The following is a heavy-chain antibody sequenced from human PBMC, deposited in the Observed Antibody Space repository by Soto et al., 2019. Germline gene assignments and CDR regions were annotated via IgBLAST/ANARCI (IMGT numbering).Heavy chain of an antibody. D-gene: IGHD1-26*01. CDR1: GFTFSSYS. CDR3: AREEGLLNWFDP. J-gene: IGHJ5*02. Sequence: EVQLVESGGGLVQPGGSLRLSCAASGFTFSSYSMNWVRQAPGEGLEWVSYISSSSSTIYYADSVKGRFTISRDNAKNSLYLQTNSLRAEDTAVYYCAREEGLLNWFDPWGQGTLVTVSS. V-gene: IGHV3-48*01. CDR2: ISSSSSTI.